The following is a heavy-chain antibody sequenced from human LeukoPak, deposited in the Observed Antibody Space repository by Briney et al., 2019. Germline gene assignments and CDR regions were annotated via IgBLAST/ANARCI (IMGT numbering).Heavy chain of an antibody. CDR2: ISAYNGNT. V-gene: IGHV1-18*04. CDR1: GYTFTGYY. J-gene: IGHJ4*02. Sequence: GASVKVSCKASGYTFTGYYMHWVRQAPGQGLEWMGWISAYNGNTNYAQKLQGRVTMTTDTSTSTAYMELRSLRSDDTAVYYCAKGTRVAAEPFDYWGQGTLVTVSS. D-gene: IGHD6-13*01. CDR3: AKGTRVAAEPFDY.